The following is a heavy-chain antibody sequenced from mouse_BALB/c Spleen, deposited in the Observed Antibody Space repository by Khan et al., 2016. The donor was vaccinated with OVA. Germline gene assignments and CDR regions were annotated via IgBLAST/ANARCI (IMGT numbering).Heavy chain of an antibody. CDR1: GFSLTNYS. V-gene: IGHV2-2*02. J-gene: IGHJ3*01. CDR2: IWSAGST. CDR3: ARRGYDYGRGALFAY. D-gene: IGHD2-4*01. Sequence: QVQLKQSGPGLVQPSQSLSITCTVSGFSLTNYSVHWVRQSPGKGLEWLGVIWSAGSTDYNAAFISRLTIRKDNSRSQVFFKRNRQHPNDTAMYYCARRGYDYGRGALFAYWGQGTLVTVSA.